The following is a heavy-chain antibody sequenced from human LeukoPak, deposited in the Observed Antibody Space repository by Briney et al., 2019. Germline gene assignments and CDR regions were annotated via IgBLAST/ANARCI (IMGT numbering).Heavy chain of an antibody. Sequence: GGSLRLSCAASGFTVSSDYMSWVRQAPGKGLGWVSVIYSGGTTHYADSVKGRFTISRDNSKNTLYLQMNSLRAEDTAVYYCARGPYGSSGTPDAFDIWGQGTMVTVSS. CDR1: GFTVSSDY. CDR3: ARGPYGSSGTPDAFDI. D-gene: IGHD3-10*01. CDR2: IYSGGTT. V-gene: IGHV3-66*01. J-gene: IGHJ3*02.